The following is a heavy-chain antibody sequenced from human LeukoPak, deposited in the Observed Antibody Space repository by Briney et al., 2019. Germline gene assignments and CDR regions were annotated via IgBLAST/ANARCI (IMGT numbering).Heavy chain of an antibody. V-gene: IGHV4-59*01. CDR3: ATGVFGVVGIPSA. CDR2: IYYSGST. Sequence: SETLSLTCAVSGSPISSYYWSWIRQPPGKGLEWIGYIYYSGSTNYNPSLKSRVTISVDTSKKQFSLKLISVTAADTAMYYCATGVFGVVGIPSAWGQGTLVTVSS. J-gene: IGHJ5*02. CDR1: GSPISSYY. D-gene: IGHD3-10*01.